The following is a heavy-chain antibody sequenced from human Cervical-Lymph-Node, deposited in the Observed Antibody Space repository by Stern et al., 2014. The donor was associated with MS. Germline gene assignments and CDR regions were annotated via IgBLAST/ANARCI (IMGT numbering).Heavy chain of an antibody. Sequence: VQLVESGGGAVQPERSLRLSCAASGFTFSSYPMHWVRPAPGKGMEWVAIISYDGTNKYYAESVTGRFTISRDNYKNMMYLQMNSLTSEDTAMYYCTRGRSLAARVDYWGQGTLVTVSS. V-gene: IGHV3-30-3*01. CDR3: TRGRSLAARVDY. D-gene: IGHD6-6*01. CDR1: GFTFSSYP. CDR2: ISYDGTNK. J-gene: IGHJ4*02.